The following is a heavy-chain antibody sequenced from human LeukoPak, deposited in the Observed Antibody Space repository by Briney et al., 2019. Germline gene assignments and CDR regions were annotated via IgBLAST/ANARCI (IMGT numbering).Heavy chain of an antibody. CDR3: AKAFVADGDYDAFYI. CDR2: IISSGSTI. CDR1: GFTFSDYY. D-gene: IGHD4-17*01. J-gene: IGHJ3*02. V-gene: IGHV3-11*01. Sequence: GGSLRLSCAASGFTFSDYYMSWIRQAPGKGLEWVSYIISSGSTIYYADSVKGRFTISRDNAKNSLYLQMNSLRAEDTAVYYCAKAFVADGDYDAFYIWGQGTMVTVSS.